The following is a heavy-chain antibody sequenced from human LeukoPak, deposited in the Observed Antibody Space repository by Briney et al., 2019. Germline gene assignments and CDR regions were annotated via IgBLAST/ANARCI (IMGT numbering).Heavy chain of an antibody. D-gene: IGHD1-20*01. J-gene: IGHJ4*02. CDR2: IVPVLGTT. Sequence: ASVKVSCKASGGTFTSYGISWVRQAPGRGLEWMGGIVPVLGTTNHAQKFQGRVTITADESTSTAYMELSSLRSEDTAVYYCARAPITGWLSRYYFEYWGQGTLVTVSS. CDR1: GGTFTSYG. CDR3: ARAPITGWLSRYYFEY. V-gene: IGHV1-69*13.